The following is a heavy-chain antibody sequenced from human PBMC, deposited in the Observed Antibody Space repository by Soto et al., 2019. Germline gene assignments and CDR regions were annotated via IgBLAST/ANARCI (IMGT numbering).Heavy chain of an antibody. CDR3: VKDRSSGWHRAGDY. D-gene: IGHD6-19*01. CDR1: GFTLSNYA. J-gene: IGHJ4*02. CDR2: VTGNGAST. V-gene: IGHV3-23*01. Sequence: GGSLRLSCAASGFTLSNYAMSWVRQTPGKGLEWVSSVTGNGASTYYADSVKGRFSISRDNSKNTLYLQMSSLRAEDTAVYYCVKDRSSGWHRAGDYWGQGSLVTVSS.